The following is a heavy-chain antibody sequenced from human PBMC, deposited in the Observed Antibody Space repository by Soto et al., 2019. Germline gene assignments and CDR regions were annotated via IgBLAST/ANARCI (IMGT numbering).Heavy chain of an antibody. Sequence: QLQLQESGPGLVKPSETLSLTCTVSGGSISSSSYYWGWIRQPPGKGLEWIGSIYYSGSTYYNPSLKSRVTISVDTSKNQFSLKLSSVTAADTAVYYCARATRAGYSSSWPFDYWGQGTLVTVSS. J-gene: IGHJ4*02. V-gene: IGHV4-39*01. D-gene: IGHD6-13*01. CDR1: GGSISSSSYY. CDR2: IYYSGST. CDR3: ARATRAGYSSSWPFDY.